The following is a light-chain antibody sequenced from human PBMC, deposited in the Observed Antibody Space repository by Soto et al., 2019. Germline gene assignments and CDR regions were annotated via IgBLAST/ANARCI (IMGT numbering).Light chain of an antibody. CDR1: QSIDHW. J-gene: IGKJ2*01. Sequence: DIQMTQSLSSLSASMGDRVTITCRASQSIDHWLAWYQQKPGKAPKLLIFRASTLTTGVPSRFSGSGFGTQFTLTISSLQPDDFATYYCQQYNSYSEYTFGQGTKLEIK. CDR3: QQYNSYSEYT. CDR2: RAS. V-gene: IGKV1-5*03.